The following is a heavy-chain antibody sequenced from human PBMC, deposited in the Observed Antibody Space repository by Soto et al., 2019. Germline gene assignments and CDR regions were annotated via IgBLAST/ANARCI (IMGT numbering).Heavy chain of an antibody. D-gene: IGHD7-27*01. CDR1: GFTFSSYA. V-gene: IGHV3-23*01. J-gene: IGHJ4*02. CDR2: ISGSGDRT. Sequence: GGSLRLSCAASGFTFSSYAMSWVRQAPGKGLEWVSTISGSGDRTYYADSVKGRFTISRDNSKKTLYLQMNSLRAEDTAVYYCAKGRMGTSYWGQGTLVTVSS. CDR3: AKGRMGTSY.